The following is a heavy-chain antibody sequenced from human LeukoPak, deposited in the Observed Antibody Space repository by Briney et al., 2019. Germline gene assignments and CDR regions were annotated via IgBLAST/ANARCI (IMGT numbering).Heavy chain of an antibody. V-gene: IGHV3-74*01. CDR3: ATAGGDGSRMGFDP. J-gene: IGHJ5*02. CDR1: GFTFSRYW. D-gene: IGHD2-15*01. CDR2: ISADGSVT. Sequence: GGPLRLSCADSGFTFSRYWMHWVRQTPGEGLVWVSCISADGSVTRYADSVKGRFTISRDNTKSTLYLQMHSLRAEDTAVYYCATAGGDGSRMGFDPWGQGTLVTVSS.